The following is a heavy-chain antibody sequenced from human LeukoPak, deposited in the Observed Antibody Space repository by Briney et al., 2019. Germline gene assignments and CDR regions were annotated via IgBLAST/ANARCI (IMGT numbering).Heavy chain of an antibody. J-gene: IGHJ4*02. V-gene: IGHV4-61*02. Sequence: SETLSLTCTVSGGSISSGSYYWSWIRQPAGKGLEWIGRIYTSGSTNYNPSLKSRVTISVDTSKNQFSLKLSSVTAADTAVYYCARGRAMVDHWGQGTLVTVSS. CDR2: IYTSGST. CDR3: ARGRAMVDH. CDR1: GGSISSGSYY. D-gene: IGHD5-18*01.